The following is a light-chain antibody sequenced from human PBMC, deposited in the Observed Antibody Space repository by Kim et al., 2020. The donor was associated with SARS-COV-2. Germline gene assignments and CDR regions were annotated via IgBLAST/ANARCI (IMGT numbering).Light chain of an antibody. Sequence: VSPGQTARITCSEDALPKQYAYWYQQKPGQAPVLVIYKDSERPSGIPERFSGSSSGTTVTLTISGVQAEDEADYYCQSADSSGTWVFGGGTQLTVL. J-gene: IGLJ3*02. V-gene: IGLV3-25*03. CDR1: ALPKQY. CDR2: KDS. CDR3: QSADSSGTWV.